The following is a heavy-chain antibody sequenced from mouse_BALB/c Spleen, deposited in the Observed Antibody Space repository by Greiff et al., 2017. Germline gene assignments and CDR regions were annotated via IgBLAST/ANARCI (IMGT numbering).Heavy chain of an antibody. CDR3: TKEEVKDYDGSWCAY. D-gene: IGHD2-4*01. CDR1: GFTFSSYT. J-gene: IGHJ3*01. CDR2: ISSGGSYT. Sequence: EVKLVESGGGLVKPGGSLKLSCAASGFTFSSYTMSWVRQTPEKRLEWVATISSGGSYTYYPDSVKGRFTISRDNAKNTLYLQMSSLKSEDTAMYYCTKEEVKDYDGSWCAYRGQGSLVTVSA. V-gene: IGHV5-6-4*01.